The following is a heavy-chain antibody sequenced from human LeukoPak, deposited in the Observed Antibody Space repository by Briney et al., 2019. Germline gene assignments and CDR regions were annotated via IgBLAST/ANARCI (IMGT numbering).Heavy chain of an antibody. V-gene: IGHV3-49*03. CDR1: GFTFGDYA. D-gene: IGHD3-10*01. Sequence: GGSLRFSCTASGFTFGDYAMSWFRQAPGKGLEWVGFIRSKAYGGTTEYAASVKGRFTISRDDSESIAYLQMNSLKTEDTAVYYCTRDIDYCGSGSYLADYWGQGTLVTVSS. CDR2: IRSKAYGGTT. J-gene: IGHJ4*02. CDR3: TRDIDYCGSGSYLADY.